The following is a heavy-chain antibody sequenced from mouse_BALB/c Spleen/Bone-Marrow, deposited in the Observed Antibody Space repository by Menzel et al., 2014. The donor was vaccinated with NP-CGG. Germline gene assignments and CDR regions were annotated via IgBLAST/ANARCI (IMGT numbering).Heavy chain of an antibody. D-gene: IGHD2-1*01. V-gene: IGHV5-9-3*01. CDR2: ISSGGSYT. J-gene: IGHJ3*01. Sequence: EVKLVESGGGLVKPGVSLKLSCAASGFSFSSYAMSWVRQTPEKRLEWVATISSGGSYTYYPDSVKGRFTISRDNAKNTLYLQMSSLRSEDTAMYYCARQRXDNYRGFAYWDQATLVNVST. CDR1: GFSFSSYA. CDR3: ARQRXDNYRGFAY.